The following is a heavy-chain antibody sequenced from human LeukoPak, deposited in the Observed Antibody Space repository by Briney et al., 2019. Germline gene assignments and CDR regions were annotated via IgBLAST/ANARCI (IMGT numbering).Heavy chain of an antibody. Sequence: GGSLRLACAASGFAFTKYAMKWVRQAPGGGLGWVSSIRGGGAITYYADSVKGRFTIARDNSKNTLCLQMDSLRAEDTAVYYCANPTTDIGYFEYFQHWGQGTLVTVSS. CDR1: GFAFTKYA. CDR2: IRGGGAIT. D-gene: IGHD5-18*01. J-gene: IGHJ1*01. V-gene: IGHV3-23*01. CDR3: ANPTTDIGYFEYFQH.